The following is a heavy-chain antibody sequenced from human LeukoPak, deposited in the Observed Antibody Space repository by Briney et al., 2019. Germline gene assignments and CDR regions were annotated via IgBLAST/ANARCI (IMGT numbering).Heavy chain of an antibody. CDR3: ARVRDFRIDY. J-gene: IGHJ4*02. V-gene: IGHV4-59*01. CDR1: GGSISSYY. Sequence: PSETLSLTCTVSGGSISSYYWGWIRQPPGKGLEWIGYIYYTGSTTYNPSLKSRVAISVDTSKNQFSLELTSVTAADTAVYYCARVRDFRIDYWGQGTLVTVSS. D-gene: IGHD1-14*01. CDR2: IYYTGST.